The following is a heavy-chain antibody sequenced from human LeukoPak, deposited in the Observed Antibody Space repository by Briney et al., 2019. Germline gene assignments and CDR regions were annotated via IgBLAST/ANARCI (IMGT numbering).Heavy chain of an antibody. CDR1: GFTFTTYA. CDR3: AKVDGSGRYMDV. D-gene: IGHD6-19*01. CDR2: ISFDDGTTK. Sequence: GGSLRLSCAASGFTFTTYAMHWVRQAPGKGLEWVAFISFDDGTTKYYADSVKGRFTISRDSSKNTLYLQMNSLRAEDTAVYYCAKVDGSGRYMDVWGKGTTVTISS. J-gene: IGHJ6*03. V-gene: IGHV3-30*04.